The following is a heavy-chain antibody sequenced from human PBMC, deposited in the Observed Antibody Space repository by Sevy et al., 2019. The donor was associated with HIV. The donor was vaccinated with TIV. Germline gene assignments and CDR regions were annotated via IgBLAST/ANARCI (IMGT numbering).Heavy chain of an antibody. Sequence: GGSLRLSCAASGFTFSSYWMSWVRQAPGKGLEWMANIKQDGSEKYYVDSVKGRFTISRDNAKNSLYLQMNSLRAEDTAVYYCARDRGSDFWSGLGSLDYWGQGTLVTVSS. CDR2: IKQDGSEK. CDR1: GFTFSSYW. J-gene: IGHJ4*02. V-gene: IGHV3-7*01. D-gene: IGHD3-3*01. CDR3: ARDRGSDFWSGLGSLDY.